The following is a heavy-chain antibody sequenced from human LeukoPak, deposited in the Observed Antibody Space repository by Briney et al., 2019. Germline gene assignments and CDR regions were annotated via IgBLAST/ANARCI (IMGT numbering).Heavy chain of an antibody. CDR3: AREAGYCSGGSCYDWFDP. D-gene: IGHD2-15*01. CDR1: GFIFSSYA. J-gene: IGHJ5*02. V-gene: IGHV3-30-3*01. CDR2: ISYDGSNK. Sequence: GGSLRLSCAASGFIFSSYAMHWVRQAPGKGLEWVAVISYDGSNKYYADSVKGRFTISRDNSKNTLYLQMNSLRAEDTAVYYCAREAGYCSGGSCYDWFDPWGQGTLVTVSS.